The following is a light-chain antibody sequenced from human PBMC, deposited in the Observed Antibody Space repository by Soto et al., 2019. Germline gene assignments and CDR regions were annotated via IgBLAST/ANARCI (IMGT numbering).Light chain of an antibody. CDR2: EVS. Sequence: QSVLTQPASVSGSPGQSITISCTGTSSDVGTYNYVSWYQQHPGKAPKLILYEVSNRPSGVSNRFSGSKSGNTASLTISGLQAEDEAHYYCSSYTSSTDYVFGSGTKVTVL. V-gene: IGLV2-14*01. CDR3: SSYTSSTDYV. CDR1: SSDVGTYNY. J-gene: IGLJ1*01.